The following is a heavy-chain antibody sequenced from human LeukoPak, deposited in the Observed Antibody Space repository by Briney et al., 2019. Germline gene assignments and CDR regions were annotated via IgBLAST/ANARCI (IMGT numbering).Heavy chain of an antibody. CDR2: INHSGST. J-gene: IGHJ6*02. V-gene: IGHV4-34*01. CDR1: GGSFNGYY. Sequence: SETLSLTCAVYGGSFNGYYWSWIRQPPGKGLEWIGEINHSGSTNYNPSLKSRVTISVDTSKNQFSLKLSSVTAEDTAVYYCARERALAWLELINDGMDVWGQGTTVTVSS. CDR3: ARERALAWLELINDGMDV. D-gene: IGHD6-19*01.